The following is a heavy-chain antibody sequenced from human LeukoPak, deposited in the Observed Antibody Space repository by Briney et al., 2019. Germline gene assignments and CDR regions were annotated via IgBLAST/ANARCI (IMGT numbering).Heavy chain of an antibody. J-gene: IGHJ5*02. CDR1: GGSISSYY. V-gene: IGHV4-59*01. CDR3: ARWPDYYGSGNWFDP. CDR2: IYYSGST. Sequence: SETLSLTCTVSGGSISSYYWSWIRQPPGKGLEWVGYIYYSGSTNYNPSLKSRVTISVDTSKNQFSLKLSSVTAADTAVYYCARWPDYYGSGNWFDPWGQGTLVTVSS. D-gene: IGHD3-10*01.